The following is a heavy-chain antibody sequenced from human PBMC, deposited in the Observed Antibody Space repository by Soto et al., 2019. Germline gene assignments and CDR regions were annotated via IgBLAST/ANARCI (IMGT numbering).Heavy chain of an antibody. V-gene: IGHV4-61*01. Sequence: QVQLQESGPGLVKPSETLSLTCTVSGGSVSSGSHYWSWIRQPPGKGLEWIGYIYYSGSTNYNPSLKSRVTISVDTSKHPFSLKLSSVTAADTAVYYCARVATAMVDYWGQGTLVTVSS. CDR1: GGSVSSGSHY. J-gene: IGHJ4*02. CDR3: ARVATAMVDY. CDR2: IYYSGST. D-gene: IGHD5-18*01.